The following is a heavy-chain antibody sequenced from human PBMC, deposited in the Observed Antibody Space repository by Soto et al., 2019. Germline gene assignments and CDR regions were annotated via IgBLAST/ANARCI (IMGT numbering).Heavy chain of an antibody. V-gene: IGHV4-34*01. D-gene: IGHD6-13*01. CDR1: GGSFSGYY. Sequence: SETLSLTCAVYGGSFSGYYWSWIRQPPGKGLEWIGEINHSGSTNYNPSLKSRVTISVDTSKNQFSLKLSSVTAADTAVYYCARQRRAAAGKHFDYWGQGTLVTVSS. J-gene: IGHJ4*02. CDR2: INHSGST. CDR3: ARQRRAAAGKHFDY.